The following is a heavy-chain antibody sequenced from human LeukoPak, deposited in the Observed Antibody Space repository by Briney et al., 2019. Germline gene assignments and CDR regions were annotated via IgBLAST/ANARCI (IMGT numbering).Heavy chain of an antibody. CDR2: ISYDGSNK. V-gene: IGHV3-30*18. CDR3: AKLAMLRGVNFDY. J-gene: IGHJ4*02. Sequence: GRSLRLSCAASGFTFSSYGMHWVRQAPGKGLEWVAVISYDGSNKYYADSVKGRFTISRDNSKNTLYLQMNSLRAEDTAVYYCAKLAMLRGVNFDYWGQGTLVTVSS. CDR1: GFTFSSYG. D-gene: IGHD3-10*01.